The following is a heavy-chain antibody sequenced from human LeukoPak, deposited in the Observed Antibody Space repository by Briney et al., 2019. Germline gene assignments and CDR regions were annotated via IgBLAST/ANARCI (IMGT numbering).Heavy chain of an antibody. Sequence: GGSLRLSCVASGFTFSSYAMHWVRQAPGKGLEYVSAISSNGGSTYYANSVKGRFTISRDNSKNTLYLQMGSLRAEDMAVYYCARGSLNPYYDYWGQGTLVTVSS. D-gene: IGHD1-14*01. CDR2: ISSNGGST. J-gene: IGHJ4*02. V-gene: IGHV3-64*01. CDR3: ARGSLNPYYDY. CDR1: GFTFSSYA.